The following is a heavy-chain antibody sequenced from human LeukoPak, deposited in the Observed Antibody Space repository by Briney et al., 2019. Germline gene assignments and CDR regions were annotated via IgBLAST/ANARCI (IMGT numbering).Heavy chain of an antibody. J-gene: IGHJ3*02. CDR3: ARAVCSSTSCYSDAFDI. Sequence: SETLSLTCTVSGGSISSGGYYWSWIRQHPGKGPEWIGYIYYSGSTYYNPSLKSRVTISVDTSKNQFSLKLSSVTAADTAVYYCARAVCSSTSCYSDAFDIWGQGTMVTVSS. D-gene: IGHD2-2*01. CDR1: GGSISSGGYY. V-gene: IGHV4-31*03. CDR2: IYYSGST.